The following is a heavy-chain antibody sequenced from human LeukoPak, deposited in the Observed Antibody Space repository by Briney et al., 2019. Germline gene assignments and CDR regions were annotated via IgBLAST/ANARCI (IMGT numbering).Heavy chain of an antibody. CDR2: ISAYNGNT. CDR1: GYTFTSYG. V-gene: IGHV1-18*01. CDR3: ARDRSSGWLRGYWFDP. D-gene: IGHD6-19*01. Sequence: ASVKVSCKASGYTFTSYGVSWVRQAPGQGLEWMGWISAYNGNTNYAQKLQGRVTMTTDTSTSTAYMELRSLRSDDTAVYYCARDRSSGWLRGYWFDPWGQGTLVTVSS. J-gene: IGHJ5*02.